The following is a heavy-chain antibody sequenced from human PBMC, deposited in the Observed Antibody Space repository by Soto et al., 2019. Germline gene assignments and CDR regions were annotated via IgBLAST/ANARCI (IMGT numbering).Heavy chain of an antibody. CDR3: ARVPDGYCSSTSCYLDYYYMDV. J-gene: IGHJ6*03. D-gene: IGHD2-2*01. Sequence: PGGSLRLSCAASGFTFSDDYMNWLRQAPGKGLEWVSYIWCDGNNIYYADSVKGRFTISRDNSKNTLYLQMNSLRAEDTAVYYCARVPDGYCSSTSCYLDYYYMDVWGKGTTVTVSS. V-gene: IGHV3-33*08. CDR2: IWCDGNNI. CDR1: GFTFSDDY.